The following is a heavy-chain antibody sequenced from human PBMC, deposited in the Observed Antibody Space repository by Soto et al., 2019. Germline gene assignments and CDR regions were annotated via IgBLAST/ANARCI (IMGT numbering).Heavy chain of an antibody. Sequence: GGSLRLSCAASGFTFTSHGMHWVRLAPGKGLQWVAVVSYDGREKYYVESVKGRFTISRDNSKTTLYLQMSSLRVEDTAVYYCAKASGIYAFDNRHYSVYYGMDVWGQGTTVTVSS. CDR3: AKASGIYAFDNRHYSVYYGMDV. CDR2: VSYDGREK. CDR1: GFTFTSHG. V-gene: IGHV3-30*18. J-gene: IGHJ6*02. D-gene: IGHD5-12*01.